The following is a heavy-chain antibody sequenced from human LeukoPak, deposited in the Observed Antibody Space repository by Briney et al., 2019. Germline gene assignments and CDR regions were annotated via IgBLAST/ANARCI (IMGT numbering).Heavy chain of an antibody. CDR1: AFTFSTYA. V-gene: IGHV3-23*01. CDR2: ISSTGDIT. J-gene: IGHJ5*02. Sequence: GGTLRLSCAASAFTFSTYAMAWVRQALGKGLEWVSSISSTGDITYFADSVQGRFTISRDNSKNTLYLHMNSLRAEDTAVYSCAKPSYNSGWFIVSWGQGTLVTVSS. D-gene: IGHD6-19*01. CDR3: AKPSYNSGWFIVS.